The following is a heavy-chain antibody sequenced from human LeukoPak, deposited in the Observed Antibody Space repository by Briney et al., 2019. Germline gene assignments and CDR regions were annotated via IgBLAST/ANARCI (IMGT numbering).Heavy chain of an antibody. CDR2: IYYSGST. V-gene: IGHV4-59*08. CDR1: GGSFSGYY. J-gene: IGHJ6*02. D-gene: IGHD3-9*01. Sequence: SETLSLTCAVYGGSFSGYYWSWIRQPPGKGLEWIGYIYYSGSTNYNPSLKSRVTISVDTSKNQFSLKLSSVTAADTAVYYCARQALHYDILTGYAPYYYYGMDVWGQGTTVTVSS. CDR3: ARQALHYDILTGYAPYYYYGMDV.